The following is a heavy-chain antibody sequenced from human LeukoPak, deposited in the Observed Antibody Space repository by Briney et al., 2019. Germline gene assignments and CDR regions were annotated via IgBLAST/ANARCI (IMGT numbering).Heavy chain of an antibody. V-gene: IGHV4-61*02. J-gene: IGHJ4*02. CDR2: IYTSGST. CDR3: ARVRLMATVDY. D-gene: IGHD5-24*01. CDR1: GGSISSGSYY. Sequence: PSQTLSLTCTVSGGSISSGSYYWRWIRQPAGKGLEWIGRIYTSGSTNYNPSLKSRVTISVDTSKNQFSLKLSSVTAADTAVYYCARVRLMATVDYWGQGTLVTVSS.